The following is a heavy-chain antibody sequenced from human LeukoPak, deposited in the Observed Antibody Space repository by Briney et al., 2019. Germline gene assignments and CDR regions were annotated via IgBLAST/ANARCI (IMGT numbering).Heavy chain of an antibody. CDR1: GGSFSGYY. V-gene: IGHV4-34*01. J-gene: IGHJ4*02. Sequence: SETLSLTCAVYGGSFSGYYWSWIRQPPGKGLEWIGEINHSGSTNYNPSLKSRVTISVDTSKNQFSLKLSSVTAADTAVYYCARGRSSGYLTHWGQGTLVTVSS. CDR3: ARGRSSGYLTH. CDR2: INHSGST. D-gene: IGHD3-22*01.